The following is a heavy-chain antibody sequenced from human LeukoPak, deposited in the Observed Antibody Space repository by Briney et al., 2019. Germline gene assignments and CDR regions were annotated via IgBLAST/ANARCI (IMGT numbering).Heavy chain of an antibody. J-gene: IGHJ5*02. CDR1: GFTFDSYA. CDR3: AKGGSFWSHYFPANWFDP. Sequence: PGGSLRLSCAASGFTFDSYAMTWVRQAPGKGLEWVSGISGSGESTYDADSVKGRFTISRDNSKNTLYLQMNSLRADGTAVYYCAKGGSFWSHYFPANWFDPWGQGTLVTVSS. V-gene: IGHV3-23*01. D-gene: IGHD3-3*01. CDR2: ISGSGEST.